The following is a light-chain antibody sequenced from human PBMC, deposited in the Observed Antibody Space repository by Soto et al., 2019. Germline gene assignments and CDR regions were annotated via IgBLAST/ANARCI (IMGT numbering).Light chain of an antibody. J-gene: IGLJ7*01. CDR1: SSDVGAYDH. V-gene: IGLV2-8*01. Sequence: QSALTQPPSASGSPGQSVTISCTGTSSDVGAYDHVCWYQQYPGKAPKLIIYEVSARPSGAPDRFSGSKSGNTASLTVSGLQAADEADYYCNSYAGGHKWVFGGGTQLTVL. CDR3: NSYAGGHKWV. CDR2: EVS.